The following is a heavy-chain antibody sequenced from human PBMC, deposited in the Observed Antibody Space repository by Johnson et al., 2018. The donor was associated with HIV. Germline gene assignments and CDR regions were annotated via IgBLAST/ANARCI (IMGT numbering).Heavy chain of an antibody. CDR2: ISWKSGNT. D-gene: IGHD5-12*01. J-gene: IGHJ3*01. Sequence: VQLVESGGGVVRPGGSLRLSCAASGFTYDDYAIHWVRQAPGKGLEWVSGISWKSGNTGYADSVKGRFTISRDNAKNSLYLQMNNLRAEDTAMYYCARGRTGWRESSGSDAFDVWGPGTRVAVSS. CDR3: ARGRTGWRESSGSDAFDV. V-gene: IGHV3-20*04. CDR1: GFTYDDYA.